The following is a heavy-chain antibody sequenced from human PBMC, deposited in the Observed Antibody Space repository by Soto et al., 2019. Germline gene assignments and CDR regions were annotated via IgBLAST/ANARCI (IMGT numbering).Heavy chain of an antibody. Sequence: GESLKISCKGSGYSFTDYWVAWVRQMPGKGLECLGIISPDDSDTRYSPSFQGQVTIPADKSINTAYLQWSSLKASDTAMYYCARQQWVGRNYFYYGMDVWGQGTTVTVSS. CDR3: ARQQWVGRNYFYYGMDV. CDR2: ISPDDSDT. J-gene: IGHJ6*02. D-gene: IGHD6-19*01. CDR1: GYSFTDYW. V-gene: IGHV5-51*01.